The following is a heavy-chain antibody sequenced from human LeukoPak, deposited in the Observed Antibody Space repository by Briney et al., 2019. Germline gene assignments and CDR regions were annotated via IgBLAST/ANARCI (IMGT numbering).Heavy chain of an antibody. D-gene: IGHD3-22*01. CDR3: ASFSGSDY. Sequence: SETLSLTCTVSGGSISSYYWSWIRQPPGKGLEWIGYIYYSGSTNYNPSLKSRVTISVDTSKNQFSLKLSSVTAADTAVYYCASFSGSDYWGQGTLVTVSS. CDR2: IYYSGST. J-gene: IGHJ4*02. CDR1: GGSISSYY. V-gene: IGHV4-59*01.